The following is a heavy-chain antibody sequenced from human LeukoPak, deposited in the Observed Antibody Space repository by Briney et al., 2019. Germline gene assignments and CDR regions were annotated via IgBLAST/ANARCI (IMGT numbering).Heavy chain of an antibody. D-gene: IGHD3-3*01. CDR2: ISSTSSTI. J-gene: IGHJ3*02. V-gene: IGHV3-48*04. CDR3: ATPSRALVWSGSDI. Sequence: PGGSLRLSCAASGFTFSSYSMNWVRQAPGKGLEWVSHISSTSSTIYYADSVKGRFTISRDNAKNSLYLQMNSLRAEDTAMYYCATPSRALVWSGSDIWGQGTMVTVSS. CDR1: GFTFSSYS.